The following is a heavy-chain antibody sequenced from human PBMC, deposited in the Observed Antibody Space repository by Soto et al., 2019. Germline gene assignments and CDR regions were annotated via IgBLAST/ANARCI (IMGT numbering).Heavy chain of an antibody. J-gene: IGHJ4*02. CDR3: ARLTYYYGSGAEVYFDY. D-gene: IGHD3-10*01. V-gene: IGHV5-51*01. CDR2: IYPGDSDT. Sequence: GESLKISCKGSADSFTSYWSGWIRQKPGKGLEWMGIIYPGDSDTRYSPSFQGQVTISADKSISTAYLQWSSLKASDTAMYYCARLTYYYGSGAEVYFDYWGQGTLVTVYS. CDR1: ADSFTSYW.